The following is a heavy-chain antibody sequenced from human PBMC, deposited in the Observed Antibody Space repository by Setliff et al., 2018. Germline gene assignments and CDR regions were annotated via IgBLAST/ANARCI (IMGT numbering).Heavy chain of an antibody. CDR3: ARDDFGDYFFSF. V-gene: IGHV3-7*01. J-gene: IGHJ4*02. Sequence: PGGSLRLSCAASGFTFAGYYMSWVRQAPGKGLEWVANINQDGSGKFYVDSVKGRFTISRDNAKNSLYLQMNNLRAEDTAMYYCARDDFGDYFFSFWGRGTLVTVSS. CDR1: GFTFAGYY. D-gene: IGHD4-17*01. CDR2: INQDGSGK.